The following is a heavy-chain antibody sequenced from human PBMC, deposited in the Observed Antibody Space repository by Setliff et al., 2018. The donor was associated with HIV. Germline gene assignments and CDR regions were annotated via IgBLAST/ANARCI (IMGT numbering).Heavy chain of an antibody. V-gene: IGHV3-74*01. J-gene: IGHJ3*02. CDR3: AKGSGYYSTDAFDI. CDR1: GFTFSSHW. D-gene: IGHD3-22*01. CDR2: INGDGSST. Sequence: PGGSLRLSCAASGFTFSSHWMHWVRQAPGKGLVWVSRINGDGSSTTYADSVKGRFTISRDNAKNTLYLQMNSLRAEDTAVYYCAKGSGYYSTDAFDIWGQGIMVTVSS.